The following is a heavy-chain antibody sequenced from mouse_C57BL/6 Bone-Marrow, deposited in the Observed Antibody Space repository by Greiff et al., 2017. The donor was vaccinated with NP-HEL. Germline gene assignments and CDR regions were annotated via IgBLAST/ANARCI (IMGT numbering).Heavy chain of an antibody. CDR2: IHPSDSDT. CDR3: APYDSWFAY. V-gene: IGHV1-74*01. J-gene: IGHJ3*01. Sequence: PGQGLEWIGRIHPSDSDTNYNQKFKGKATLTVDKSSSTAYMQLSSLTSEDSAVYYCAPYDSWFAYWGQGTLVTVSA. D-gene: IGHD2-4*01.